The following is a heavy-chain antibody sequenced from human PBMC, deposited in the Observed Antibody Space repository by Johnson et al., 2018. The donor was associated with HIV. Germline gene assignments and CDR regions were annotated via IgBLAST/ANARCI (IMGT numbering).Heavy chain of an antibody. J-gene: IGHJ3*01. CDR2: LYSGGST. CDR1: GFIVSSKY. CDR3: ARDRDYGSGAFDV. Sequence: VQLVESGGGLVQPGGSMRLSCAASGFIVSSKYMTWFRQAPGKGLEWVSVLYSGGSTYYADSVMGRYTISRDNSKNTPYLQMNSLRAEDPAVYYCARDRDYGSGAFDVWGPGTMVTVSS. V-gene: IGHV3-66*01. D-gene: IGHD3-10*01.